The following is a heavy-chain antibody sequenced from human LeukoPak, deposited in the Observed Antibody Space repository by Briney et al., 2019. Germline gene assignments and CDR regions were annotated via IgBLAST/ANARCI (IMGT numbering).Heavy chain of an antibody. Sequence: SETLSLTCTVSGGSISSYYWSWIRQPPGKGLEWIGDIYYSGSTNYNPSLKRRVTISVDTSKNQFSLKLRSVAAADTAVYYCARGGDGYNLHYWGQGTLVTVSS. J-gene: IGHJ4*02. V-gene: IGHV4-59*01. D-gene: IGHD5-24*01. CDR1: GGSISSYY. CDR2: IYYSGST. CDR3: ARGGDGYNLHY.